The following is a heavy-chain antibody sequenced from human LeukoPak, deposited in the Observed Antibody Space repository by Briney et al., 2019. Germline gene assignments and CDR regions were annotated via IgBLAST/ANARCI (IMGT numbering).Heavy chain of an antibody. CDR1: GFTVSSNY. J-gene: IGHJ4*02. V-gene: IGHV3-53*05. D-gene: IGHD3-10*01. CDR2: IYSGGST. CDR3: ARDRMVRGAYYFDY. Sequence: PGGSLRLSRAASGFTVSSNYMSWVRQAPGKGLEWVSVIYSGGSTYYADSVKGRFTISRDNSKNTLYLQMNSLRAEDTAVYYCARDRMVRGAYYFDYWGQGTLVTVSS.